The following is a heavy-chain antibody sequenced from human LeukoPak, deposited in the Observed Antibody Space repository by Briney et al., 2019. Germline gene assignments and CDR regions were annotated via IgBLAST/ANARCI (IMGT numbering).Heavy chain of an antibody. V-gene: IGHV1-2*06. J-gene: IGHJ4*02. D-gene: IGHD3-22*01. Sequence: ASVKVSCKASGYTFTGYYMHWVRQAPGQGLEWMGRINPNSGGTNYAQKFQGRVTMTRDTSISTAYMELSRLRSDDTAVYYCARAHTQYYYDSSGYSPFDYWGQGTPVTVSS. CDR2: INPNSGGT. CDR3: ARAHTQYYYDSSGYSPFDY. CDR1: GYTFTGYY.